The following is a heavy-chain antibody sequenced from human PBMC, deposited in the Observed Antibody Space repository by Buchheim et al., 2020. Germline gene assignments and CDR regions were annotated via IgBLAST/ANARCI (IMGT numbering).Heavy chain of an antibody. CDR3: ARSYYYGSGSYPDY. Sequence: QVQLVESGGGVVQPGRSLRLSCAASGFTFSSYAMHWVRQAPGKGLEWVAVISYDGSNKYYADSVKGRFTISRDNSKNTLYLQMHSLRAEDTAVYYCARSYYYGSGSYPDYWGQGTL. D-gene: IGHD3-10*01. V-gene: IGHV3-30*04. CDR1: GFTFSSYA. CDR2: ISYDGSNK. J-gene: IGHJ4*02.